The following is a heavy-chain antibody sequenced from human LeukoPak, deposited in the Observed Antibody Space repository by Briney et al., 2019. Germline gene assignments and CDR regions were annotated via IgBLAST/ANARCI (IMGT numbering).Heavy chain of an antibody. CDR3: ARDSPAYYDSSGY. CDR2: IIPIFGTA. D-gene: IGHD3-22*01. V-gene: IGHV1-69*13. J-gene: IGHJ4*02. CDR1: GGTFSSYA. Sequence: VASVKVSCKASGGTFSSYAISWVRQAPGQGLEWMGGIIPIFGTANYAQKFQGRVTITADESTSTAYMELSSLRSEDTAVYYCARDSPAYYDSSGYWGQGTLVTVSS.